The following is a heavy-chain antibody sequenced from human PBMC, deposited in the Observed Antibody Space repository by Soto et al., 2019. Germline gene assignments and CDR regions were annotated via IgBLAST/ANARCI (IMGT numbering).Heavy chain of an antibody. CDR3: ARVSRGAFDT. Sequence: XSVKVSRKGSVYINICYFIDWVRQAPGQGLEWMGVFDPSGVATNSAQKFQGRLTMTRDTSTSTVYMDLTSLGSDDTALYYCARVSRGAFDTWGQGTLVTVSS. V-gene: IGHV1-46*01. CDR2: FDPSGVAT. J-gene: IGHJ3*02. CDR1: VYINICYF.